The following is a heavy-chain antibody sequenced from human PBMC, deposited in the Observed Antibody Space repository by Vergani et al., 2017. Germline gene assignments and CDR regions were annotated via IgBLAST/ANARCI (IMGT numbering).Heavy chain of an antibody. V-gene: IGHV4-34*02. CDR1: GESFSSFY. D-gene: IGHD6-6*01. Sequence: QVQLQQWGAGVVKPSGTLSLTCAVFGESFSSFYWSWIRQPPGKGLEWIGSIYYSGSTYYNPSLKSRVTISVDTSKNQFSLKLSSVTAADTAVYYCARHSSSLSTRYYYYYMDVWGKGTTVTVSS. J-gene: IGHJ6*03. CDR2: IYYSGST. CDR3: ARHSSSLSTRYYYYYMDV.